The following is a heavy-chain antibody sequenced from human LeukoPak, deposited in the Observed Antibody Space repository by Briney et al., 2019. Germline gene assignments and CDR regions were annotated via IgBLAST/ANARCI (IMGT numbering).Heavy chain of an antibody. CDR3: AREGVYSPDGSGYHRHAFDV. D-gene: IGHD3-22*01. CDR1: GDNFSSYV. J-gene: IGHJ3*01. Sequence: ASVKVSCKAPGDNFSSYVITWVRQAPGQGLEWMGRIIPELDVANLAQVFKGRVTITADKSTNTAHMELSGLRSDDTAVYYCAREGVYSPDGSGYHRHAFDVWGKGTVVIVSS. V-gene: IGHV1-69*04. CDR2: IIPELDVA.